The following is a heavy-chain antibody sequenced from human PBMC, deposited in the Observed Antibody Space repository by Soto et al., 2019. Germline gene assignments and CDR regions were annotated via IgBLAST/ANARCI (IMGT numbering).Heavy chain of an antibody. Sequence: EVQLVQSGAEVKKPGESLKISCKGSGYSFTSYWIGWVRQMPGKGLEWMGIIYPGDSDTRYSPSFQGQVTISADKSISTAYLQWSSLKASDTAMYYCARRAEMATKSGDFVEYFQHWGQGTLVTVSS. CDR1: GYSFTSYW. V-gene: IGHV5-51*01. CDR3: ARRAEMATKSGDFVEYFQH. D-gene: IGHD5-12*01. J-gene: IGHJ1*01. CDR2: IYPGDSDT.